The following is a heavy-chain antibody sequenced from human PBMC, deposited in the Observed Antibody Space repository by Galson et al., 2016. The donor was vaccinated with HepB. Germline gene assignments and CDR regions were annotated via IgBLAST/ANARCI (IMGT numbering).Heavy chain of an antibody. CDR1: EFTFTSYW. V-gene: IGHV3-74*01. J-gene: IGHJ4*02. D-gene: IGHD3-3*01. CDR2: INEDGRIT. CDR3: ARDLSGYSDY. Sequence: SLRLSCAASEFTFTSYWMHWVRQVPGKGLVWVSRINEDGRITNYADSVEGRFTISRDNAKNTLYRQMNSLRVEDTAVYYCARDLSGYSDYWGQGTLVTVSS.